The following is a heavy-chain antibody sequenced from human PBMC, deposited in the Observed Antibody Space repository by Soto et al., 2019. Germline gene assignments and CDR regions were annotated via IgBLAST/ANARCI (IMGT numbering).Heavy chain of an antibody. V-gene: IGHV4-39*01. D-gene: IGHD6-13*01. CDR1: GGSISSSSYY. Sequence: XATLSLTFTVSGGSISSSSYYGGWIHQPPGKGLEWIGSIYYSGSTYYNPSLKSRVTISVDTSKNQFSLKLSSVTAADTAVYYCARKRGGAAAPGGMDVWGQGTTVTVSS. CDR2: IYYSGST. J-gene: IGHJ6*02. CDR3: ARKRGGAAAPGGMDV.